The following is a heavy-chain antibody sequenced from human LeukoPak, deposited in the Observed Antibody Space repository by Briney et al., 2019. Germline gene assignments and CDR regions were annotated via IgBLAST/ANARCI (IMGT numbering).Heavy chain of an antibody. D-gene: IGHD3-22*01. J-gene: IGHJ3*02. CDR1: GFTFSAYT. CDR3: ARGRTYASTYYYDGSDAFDI. V-gene: IGHV3-21*01. Sequence: PGGSLRLSCAASGFTFSAYTMNWVRQAPGKGLEWVSSISSSSTYIYYADSVKDRFTISRDNAKNSLYLQVTSLRAEDTAVYYCARGRTYASTYYYDGSDAFDIWGQGTMVTVSS. CDR2: ISSSSTYI.